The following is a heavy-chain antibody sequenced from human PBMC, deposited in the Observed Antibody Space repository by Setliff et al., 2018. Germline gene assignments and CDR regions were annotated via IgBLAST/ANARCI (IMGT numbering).Heavy chain of an antibody. Sequence: TLSLPCTVSGGSIMNYFWTWIRQPAGKELEWIGRVSASGSTTYNPSLKSRVTMSVDTSRNQISLNLTSVTAADTAMYYCARERTIFGILVISGWFDPWGQGTVVTVSS. CDR2: VSASGST. D-gene: IGHD3-3*01. CDR1: GGSIMNYF. CDR3: ARERTIFGILVISGWFDP. J-gene: IGHJ5*02. V-gene: IGHV4-4*07.